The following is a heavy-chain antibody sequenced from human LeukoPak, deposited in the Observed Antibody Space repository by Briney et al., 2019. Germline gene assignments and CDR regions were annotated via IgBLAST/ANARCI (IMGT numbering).Heavy chain of an antibody. V-gene: IGHV3-7*03. CDR3: AREMIAAAGEITFDY. CDR1: GFTFSSYS. J-gene: IGHJ4*02. Sequence: GGSLRLSCAASGFTFSSYSMNWVRQAPGKGLEWVANIKQDGSEKNYVDSVKGRFIISRDNAKNSLYLQMNTLRADDTAVYYCAREMIAAAGEITFDYWGQGTLVTVSS. D-gene: IGHD6-13*01. CDR2: IKQDGSEK.